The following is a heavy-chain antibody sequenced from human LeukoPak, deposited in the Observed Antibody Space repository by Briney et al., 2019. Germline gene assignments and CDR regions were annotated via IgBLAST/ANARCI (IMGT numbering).Heavy chain of an antibody. V-gene: IGHV3-30*18. CDR3: AKDKALEYFEH. Sequence: GRSLRLSCAASGFTFSTYGMHWVRQAPGKGLEWVAVLSYDGSNKYYADSVKGRFTISRDNSKNTLYLQMNSLRGEDTAIYYCAKDKALEYFEHWGQGIPVTVSS. CDR2: LSYDGSNK. J-gene: IGHJ1*01. CDR1: GFTFSTYG.